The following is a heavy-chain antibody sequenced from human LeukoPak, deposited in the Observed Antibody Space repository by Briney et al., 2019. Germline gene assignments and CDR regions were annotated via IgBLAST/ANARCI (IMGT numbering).Heavy chain of an antibody. V-gene: IGHV1-18*01. CDR2: ISTYNGNP. D-gene: IGHD3-9*01. CDR3: ARTSYDILTGYYTMLRDYYYYYMDV. J-gene: IGHJ6*03. CDR1: TYTFTSYG. Sequence: GASVTVSCKASTYTFTSYGISWVRQAPGQGLEWMGWISTYNGNPNYAQKLQGRVTMTTDTSTSTAYMELRSLRSDDTAVYYCARTSYDILTGYYTMLRDYYYYYMDVWGKGTTVTISS.